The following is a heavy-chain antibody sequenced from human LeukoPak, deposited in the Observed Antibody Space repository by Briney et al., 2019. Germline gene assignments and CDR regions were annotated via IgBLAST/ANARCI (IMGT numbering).Heavy chain of an antibody. D-gene: IGHD3-3*01. J-gene: IGHJ4*02. CDR2: IYYSGST. CDR3: AGDFWSGYYFRD. V-gene: IGHV4-59*08. Sequence: SETLSLTCTVSGGSISSYYWSWIRQPPGKGLEWIGYIYYSGSTNYNPSLKSRGTISVDTSKNQFSLKLSSVTAADTAVYYCAGDFWSGYYFRDWGQGTLVTVSS. CDR1: GGSISSYY.